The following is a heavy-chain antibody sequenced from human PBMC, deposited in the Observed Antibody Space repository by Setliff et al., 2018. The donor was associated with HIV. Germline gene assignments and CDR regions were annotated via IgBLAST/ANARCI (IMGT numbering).Heavy chain of an antibody. CDR1: GFTFSTNA. CDR3: AKGTYSYDSSGPDY. CDR2: ISAGGGST. D-gene: IGHD3-22*01. J-gene: IGHJ4*02. V-gene: IGHV3-23*01. Sequence: GGSLRLSCAASGFTFSTNAMNWVRQAPGKGLEWVSGISAGGGSTYYADSVKGRFTISRDNSKNTLYLQMNSLRAEDTAVYYCAKGTYSYDSSGPDYWGQGTLVTVSS.